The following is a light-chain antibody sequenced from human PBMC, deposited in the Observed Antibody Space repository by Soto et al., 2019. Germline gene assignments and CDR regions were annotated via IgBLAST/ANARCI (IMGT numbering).Light chain of an antibody. CDR3: SSYTATRTVV. CDR2: DVS. Sequence: QSVLTQPASVAGSPGQSITIACTGTSSDVGGYNYVSWYQLHPGKAPRLVIYDVSIRPPAVSDRFSGSTSGNTASLTISGLQAEDEADYYCSSYTATRTVVSGGGTKLTVL. V-gene: IGLV2-14*03. J-gene: IGLJ3*02. CDR1: SSDVGGYNY.